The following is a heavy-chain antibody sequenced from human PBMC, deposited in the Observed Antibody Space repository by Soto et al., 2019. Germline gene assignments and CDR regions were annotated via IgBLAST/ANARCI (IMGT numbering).Heavy chain of an antibody. CDR1: GFTFSSYA. J-gene: IGHJ4*02. Sequence: GVSLRLSCAASGFTFSSYAMTWVRQAPGKGLEWVSTISGTGGNTYYADSVKGRFTISRDNSKNTVYLQMNSLRAEDTAVYYCLKAVYLLDIDYWGQGTLVTVSS. D-gene: IGHD1-20*01. CDR2: ISGTGGNT. V-gene: IGHV3-23*01. CDR3: LKAVYLLDIDY.